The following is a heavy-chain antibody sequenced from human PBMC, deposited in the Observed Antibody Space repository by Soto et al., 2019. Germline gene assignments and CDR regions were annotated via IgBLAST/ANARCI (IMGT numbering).Heavy chain of an antibody. CDR2: MFHSGST. J-gene: IGHJ4*02. CDR3: SNQRSREGYNFIEY. V-gene: IGHV4-38-2*01. D-gene: IGHD5-12*01. CDR1: GYSISSGFY. Sequence: SETLSLTCAVSGYSISSGFYWGWIRQPPGKGLEWIGVMFHSGSTYYNPSLQSRVTISVETSQNQVSLKLTSVTVADTAVYFCSNQRSREGYNFIEYWGQGIQVTVSS.